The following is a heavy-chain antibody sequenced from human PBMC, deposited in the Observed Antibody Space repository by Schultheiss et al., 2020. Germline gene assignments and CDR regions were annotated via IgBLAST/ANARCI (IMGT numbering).Heavy chain of an antibody. CDR2: IYYSGST. D-gene: IGHD5-18*01. J-gene: IGHJ6*02. CDR1: GGSISSYY. Sequence: SETLSLTCTVSGGSISSYYWSWIRQPPGKGLEWIGYIYYSGSTYYNPSLKSRVTISVDTSKNQFSLKLSSVTAADTAVYYCARELGYSYGFGMYIWGQGTTVTVSS. CDR3: ARELGYSYGFGMYI. V-gene: IGHV4-59*12.